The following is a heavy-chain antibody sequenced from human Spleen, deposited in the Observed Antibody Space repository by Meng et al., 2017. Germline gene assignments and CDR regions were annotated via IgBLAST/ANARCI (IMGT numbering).Heavy chain of an antibody. V-gene: IGHV3-23*01. J-gene: IGHJ4*02. CDR2: ISGSGGST. CDR1: GFTFSSYA. D-gene: IGHD4-17*01. Sequence: GESLKISCAASGFTFSSYAMSWVRQAPGQGLEWVSAISGSGGSTYYADSVKGRFNISRDNSNNTLYLQMNSLRAEDTAVYYCAKVRVAIKYGDSEYFDYWGQGTLVTVSS. CDR3: AKVRVAIKYGDSEYFDY.